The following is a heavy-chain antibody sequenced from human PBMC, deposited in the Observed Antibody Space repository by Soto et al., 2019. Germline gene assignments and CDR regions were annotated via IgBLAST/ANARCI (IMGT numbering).Heavy chain of an antibody. J-gene: IGHJ4*02. CDR1: GVSIGSHDW. V-gene: IGHV4-4*02. Sequence: SETLSLTCAVSGVSIGSHDWWTWVRQPPGKGLEWIGESHQSGNTNYNSSLESRVTISLDKSKNHFSLQLSSVTVADTAVYYCATRDNGRVYWGQGTLVTVSS. CDR2: SHQSGNT. CDR3: ATRDNGRVY. D-gene: IGHD1-20*01.